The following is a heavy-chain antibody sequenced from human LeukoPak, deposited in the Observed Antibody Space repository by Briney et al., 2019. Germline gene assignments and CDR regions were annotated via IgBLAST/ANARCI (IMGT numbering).Heavy chain of an antibody. Sequence: PGGSLRLSCAASGFTFSSYAMHWVRQAPGKGLEWVAVISSDGSNKYYADSMKGRFTISRDNSKNTLYLQMNSLRAEDTAVYYCAKAYYDDYATAPRDYWGQGTLVTVSS. D-gene: IGHD4-17*01. V-gene: IGHV3-30*04. CDR1: GFTFSSYA. CDR3: AKAYYDDYATAPRDY. CDR2: ISSDGSNK. J-gene: IGHJ4*02.